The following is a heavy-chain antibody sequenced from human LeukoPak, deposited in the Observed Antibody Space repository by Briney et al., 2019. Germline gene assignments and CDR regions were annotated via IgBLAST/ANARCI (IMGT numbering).Heavy chain of an antibody. CDR3: ARLFGYGSGSYYNGYYYYYYMDV. Sequence: SETLSLTRAVYGGSFSGYYWSWIRQPPGKGLEWIGEINHSGSTNYNPSLKSRVTISVDTSKNQFSLKLSSVTAADTAVYYCARLFGYGSGSYYNGYYYYYYMDVWGKGTTVTISS. J-gene: IGHJ6*03. CDR1: GGSFSGYY. CDR2: INHSGST. V-gene: IGHV4-34*01. D-gene: IGHD3-10*01.